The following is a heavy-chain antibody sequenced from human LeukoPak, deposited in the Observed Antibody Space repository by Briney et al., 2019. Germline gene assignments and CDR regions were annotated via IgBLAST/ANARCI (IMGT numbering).Heavy chain of an antibody. J-gene: IGHJ6*02. Sequence: PSETLSLTCAVYGGSSSGYYWSWARQPPEKGLEWIGEITDSGSINYNSSLESRVTISLDTSKDQFSLKLSSVTAADTAVYYCARGLWDSDVWGQGTTVTVSS. CDR1: GGSSSGYY. D-gene: IGHD1-26*01. V-gene: IGHV4-34*01. CDR2: ITDSGSI. CDR3: ARGLWDSDV.